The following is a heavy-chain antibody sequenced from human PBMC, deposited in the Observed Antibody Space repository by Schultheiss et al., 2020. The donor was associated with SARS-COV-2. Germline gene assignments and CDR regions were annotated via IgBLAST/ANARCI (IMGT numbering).Heavy chain of an antibody. J-gene: IGHJ6*02. V-gene: IGHV1-18*01. CDR1: GYTFTSYG. Sequence: ASVKVSCKASGYTFTSYGISWVRQAPGQGLEWMGWISAYNGNTNYAQKFQGRVTITADESTSTAYMELSSLRSEDTAVYYCARSGLAAAGNNYYYGMDVWGQGTTVTVSS. D-gene: IGHD6-13*01. CDR2: ISAYNGNT. CDR3: ARSGLAAAGNNYYYGMDV.